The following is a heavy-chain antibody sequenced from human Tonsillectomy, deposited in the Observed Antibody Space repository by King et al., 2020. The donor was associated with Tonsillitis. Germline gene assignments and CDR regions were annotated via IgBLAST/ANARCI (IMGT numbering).Heavy chain of an antibody. Sequence: VQLVESGGGVVQPGRSLRLSCAASGFTFSSYAMHWVRQAPGKGLEWVAVISYDGSNKYYADSVKGRFTISRDNSKNTLYLQMNSLRAEDTAVYYCASSLARHYDYDILTGYYPRFDYWGQGTLVTVSS. J-gene: IGHJ4*02. CDR3: ASSLARHYDYDILTGYYPRFDY. CDR1: GFTFSSYA. D-gene: IGHD3-9*01. V-gene: IGHV3-30-3*01. CDR2: ISYDGSNK.